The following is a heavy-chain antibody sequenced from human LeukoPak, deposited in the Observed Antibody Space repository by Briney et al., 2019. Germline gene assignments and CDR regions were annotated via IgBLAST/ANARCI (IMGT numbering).Heavy chain of an antibody. CDR1: GFTFSSYW. D-gene: IGHD3-3*01. CDR3: ASDFWSGYYTPMGVNY. CDR2: INSDGSST. J-gene: IGHJ4*02. V-gene: IGHV3-74*01. Sequence: GGSLRLSCAASGFTFSSYWMHGVRQAPGKGLVWVSRINSDGSSTSYADSVKGRFTISRDNAKNTLYLQMNSLRAEDTAVYYCASDFWSGYYTPMGVNYWGQGTLVTVSS.